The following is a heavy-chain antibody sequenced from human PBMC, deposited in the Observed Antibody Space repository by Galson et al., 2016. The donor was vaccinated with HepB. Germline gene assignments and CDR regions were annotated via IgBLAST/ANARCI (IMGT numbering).Heavy chain of an antibody. D-gene: IGHD3-10*01. CDR3: ARGRLLYFGELDY. CDR1: GFIFRNYP. J-gene: IGHJ4*02. CDR2: MSYDGSNK. Sequence: SLRLSCAASGFIFRNYPMFWVRQAPGKGLEWVAVMSYDGSNKYYVDSVKGRFTISRDNSKNTLYLQMNSLRAEDTAVYYCARGRLLYFGELDYWGQGTRLTVSS. V-gene: IGHV3-30-3*01.